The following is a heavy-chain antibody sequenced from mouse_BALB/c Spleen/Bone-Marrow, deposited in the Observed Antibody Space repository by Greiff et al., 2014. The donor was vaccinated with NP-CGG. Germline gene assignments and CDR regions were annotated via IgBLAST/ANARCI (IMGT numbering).Heavy chain of an antibody. V-gene: IGHV14-3*02. J-gene: IGHJ1*01. CDR3: TKPSFYYGSSYWYFDV. CDR1: GFNIKDTF. Sequence: EVKLMEPGAELVKPGASVKLSCTASGFNIKDTFMHWVKQRPEQGLEWIGRIDPANGDTKYDPKFQGKATITADTSSNTAYLQLSSLTSEDTAVYYCTKPSFYYGSSYWYFDVWGAGTTVTVSS. D-gene: IGHD1-1*01. CDR2: IDPANGDT.